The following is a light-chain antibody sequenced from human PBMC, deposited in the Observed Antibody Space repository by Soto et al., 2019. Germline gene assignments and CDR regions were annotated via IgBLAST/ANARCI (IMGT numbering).Light chain of an antibody. CDR3: QQYGSSAWT. CDR2: GAS. Sequence: EIVLTQSPGTLSLYPGKRATLSCRASQSISSSYLAWYQQRPGQAPRLLIYGASSRATGIPDRFSGSGSGTEFTLTVSRLEPEGFAVYYCQQYGSSAWTFGQGPKVEIK. J-gene: IGKJ1*01. CDR1: QSISSSY. V-gene: IGKV3-20*01.